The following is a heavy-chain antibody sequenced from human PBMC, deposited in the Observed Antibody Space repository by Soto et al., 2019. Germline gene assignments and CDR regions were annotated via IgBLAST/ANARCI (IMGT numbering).Heavy chain of an antibody. CDR1: GYSFTHYL. Sequence: ASVKVSCKTSGYSFTHYLINWVRQAPGQGLEWMGLTTTHTGRTMIEQPFHGRLILITDKTTDKAFMQLLSLRSDAKAMYYCSTDIHISTPHYFDYWGQGTQVTVSS. D-gene: IGHD2-2*01. V-gene: IGHV1-18*01. J-gene: IGHJ4*02. CDR3: STDIHISTPHYFDY. CDR2: TTTHTGRT.